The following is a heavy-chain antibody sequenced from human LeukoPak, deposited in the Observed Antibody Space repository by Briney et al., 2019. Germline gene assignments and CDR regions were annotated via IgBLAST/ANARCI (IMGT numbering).Heavy chain of an antibody. CDR3: ARLTYGDYPYYYYYYMDV. D-gene: IGHD4-17*01. CDR1: GGSISTSSYY. CDR2: IYYSGST. Sequence: SETLSLTCTVSGGSISTSSYYWGWIRQPPGKGLEGIGSIYYSGSTYYNPSLKSRVTISVDTSKNQFSLKLSSVTAADTAVYYCARLTYGDYPYYYYYYMDVWGKGTTVTVSS. J-gene: IGHJ6*03. V-gene: IGHV4-39*07.